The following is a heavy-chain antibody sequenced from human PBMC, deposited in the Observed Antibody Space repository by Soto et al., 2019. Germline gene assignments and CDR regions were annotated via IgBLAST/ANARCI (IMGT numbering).Heavy chain of an antibody. CDR3: ARVSYDFWSGLDYYYYYMDV. J-gene: IGHJ6*03. CDR1: GYTFTSYD. V-gene: IGHV1-8*01. Sequence: QVQLVQSGAEVKKPGASVKVSCQASGYTFTSYDINWVRQATGQGLEWMGWMNPNSGNTGYAQKFQGRVTMTRNTSISTAYMELSSLRSEDTAVYYCARVSYDFWSGLDYYYYYMDVWGKGTTVTVSS. D-gene: IGHD3-3*01. CDR2: MNPNSGNT.